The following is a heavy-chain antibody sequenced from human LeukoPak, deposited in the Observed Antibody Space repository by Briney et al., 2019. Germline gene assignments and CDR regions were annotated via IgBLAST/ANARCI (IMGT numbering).Heavy chain of an antibody. CDR1: GGSMSSSSYY. Sequence: SETLSLTCTVSGGSMSSSSYYWGCIRQPPGKGLEWIGNIYYSGSTYYNPSLKSRVTISLDTSKNQFSLKLSSVTAADTAVYYCARRYDPGAFDIWGQGTMVTVSS. CDR3: ARRYDPGAFDI. D-gene: IGHD3-3*01. V-gene: IGHV4-39*07. CDR2: IYYSGST. J-gene: IGHJ3*02.